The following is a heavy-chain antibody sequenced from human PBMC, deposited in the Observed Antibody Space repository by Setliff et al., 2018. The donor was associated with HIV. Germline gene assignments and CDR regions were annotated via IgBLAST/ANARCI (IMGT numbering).Heavy chain of an antibody. CDR2: IYTSGST. CDR3: ARGLSFYDPGGFDY. CDR1: GGSISSYY. V-gene: IGHV4-4*09. D-gene: IGHD3-22*01. J-gene: IGHJ4*02. Sequence: SETLSLTCTVSGGSISSYYWSWIRQPPGKGLEWIGYIYTSGSTNYNPSLKSRVTISVDTSKNQFSLKLSSVTAADTAVYCCARGLSFYDPGGFDYWGQGTLVTV.